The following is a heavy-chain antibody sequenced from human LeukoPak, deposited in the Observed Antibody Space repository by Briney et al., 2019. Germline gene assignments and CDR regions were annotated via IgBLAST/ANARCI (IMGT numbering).Heavy chain of an antibody. D-gene: IGHD3-10*01. V-gene: IGHV3-33*01. CDR1: GFAFNTYA. CDR2: IWHDGSHK. J-gene: IGHJ4*02. Sequence: PGTSLRLSCAASGFAFNTYAMHWVRQAPGKGLEWVTLIWHDGSHKFYIDSVRGRFTISRDNSKNTVYLQMNGLRAEDTAVYYCARKIFGSGSYPDFWGQGTLVTVSS. CDR3: ARKIFGSGSYPDF.